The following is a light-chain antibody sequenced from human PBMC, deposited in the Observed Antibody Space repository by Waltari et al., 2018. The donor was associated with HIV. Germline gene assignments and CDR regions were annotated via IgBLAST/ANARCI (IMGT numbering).Light chain of an antibody. CDR3: MIWHSSAWV. CDR2: YKSDSDR. Sequence: QAVLTQPASLSASPGTSASLTCSLRSGINVDTYRIYWYQQKPGSPPQYLLNYKSDSDRQQGSGVPSRFSGSKDASANAGILLIFGLQSEDEADYYCMIWHSSAWVFGGGTKLTVL. J-gene: IGLJ3*02. CDR1: SGINVDTYR. V-gene: IGLV5-45*01.